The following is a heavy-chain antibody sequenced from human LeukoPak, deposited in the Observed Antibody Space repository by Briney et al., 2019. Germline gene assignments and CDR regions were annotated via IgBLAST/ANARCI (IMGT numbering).Heavy chain of an antibody. CDR3: APRVVVIAAPFDY. CDR2: IRYDGSNK. CDR1: GFTFSSYG. V-gene: IGHV3-30*02. D-gene: IGHD2-21*01. Sequence: PGGSLRLSCAASGFTFSSYGMHWVRQAPGKGLGWVAFIRYDGSNKYYADSVEGRFTISRDNSKNTLYLQMNSLRAEDTAVYYCAPRVVVIAAPFDYWGQGTLVTVSS. J-gene: IGHJ4*02.